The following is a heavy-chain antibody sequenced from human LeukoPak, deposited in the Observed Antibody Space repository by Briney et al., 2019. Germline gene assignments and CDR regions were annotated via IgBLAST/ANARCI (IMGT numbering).Heavy chain of an antibody. J-gene: IGHJ6*03. CDR2: INPNSGGT. V-gene: IGHV1-2*02. Sequence: GASVKVSCKASGYTFTGYYMHWVRQAPGQGLEWMGWINPNSGGTNYAQKFQGRVTMTRDTSISTAYMELSRLRSDDTAVYYCARIEQYYDFWSGYYEAMDVWGKGTTVTVSS. CDR3: ARIEQYYDFWSGYYEAMDV. D-gene: IGHD3-3*01. CDR1: GYTFTGYY.